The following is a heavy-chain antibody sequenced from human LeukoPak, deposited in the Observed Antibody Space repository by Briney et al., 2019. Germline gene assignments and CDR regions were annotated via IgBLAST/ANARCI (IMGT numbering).Heavy chain of an antibody. J-gene: IGHJ1*01. CDR1: GGTFSSYA. CDR3: ATAKPYSSGWYVFQH. Sequence: SVKVSCKASGGTFSSYAISWVRQAPGQGLEWMGRIIPILGIANYAQKFQGRVTMTEDTSTDTAYMELSSLRSEDTAVYYCATAKPYSSGWYVFQHWGQGTLVTVSS. V-gene: IGHV1-69*04. CDR2: IIPILGIA. D-gene: IGHD6-19*01.